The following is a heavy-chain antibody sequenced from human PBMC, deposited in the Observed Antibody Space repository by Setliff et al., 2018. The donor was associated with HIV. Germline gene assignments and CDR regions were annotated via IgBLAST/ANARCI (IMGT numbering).Heavy chain of an antibody. J-gene: IGHJ4*02. CDR1: GGSISSSSYY. V-gene: IGHV4-39*07. D-gene: IGHD5-18*01. CDR2: MYYSGST. Sequence: SETLSLTCTVSGGSISSSSYYWGWVRQPPGKGLEWIGSMYYSGSTYYTPSLKSRITISLDTSKNQFSLRMRSVTAADTAVYYCARVFVDTAVLRVLEYYFDSWGRGTLVTFSS. CDR3: ARVFVDTAVLRVLEYYFDS.